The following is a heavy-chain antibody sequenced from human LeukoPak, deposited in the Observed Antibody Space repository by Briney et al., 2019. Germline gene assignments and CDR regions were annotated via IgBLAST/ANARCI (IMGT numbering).Heavy chain of an antibody. CDR3: ASLAVAGLSEGY. CDR2: IYYSGST. CDR1: GGSISSDSYY. Sequence: PSETLSLTCTVSGGSISSDSYYWAWIRQPPGKGLEWIASIYYSGSTCYNPSLKSRVTISVDTSRNQFSLKLSSVTAADTAVYYCASLAVAGLSEGYWGQGTLVIVSS. D-gene: IGHD6-19*01. V-gene: IGHV4-39*01. J-gene: IGHJ4*02.